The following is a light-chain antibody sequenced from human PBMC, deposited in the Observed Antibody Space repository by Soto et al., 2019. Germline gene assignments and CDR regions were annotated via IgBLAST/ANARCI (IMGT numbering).Light chain of an antibody. J-gene: IGKJ1*01. CDR2: EVS. Sequence: IFMTQTALSLSIIPGQTASISCESSQSLLHSDGKTYFYWYVQKSGQAPQPLIYEVSNRFSGVPERFSGSGSRTDFTLKISRVEADDVAIYYCMQAIDIPWTFGQGTKVDIK. CDR1: QSLLHSDGKTY. V-gene: IGKV2-29*03. CDR3: MQAIDIPWT.